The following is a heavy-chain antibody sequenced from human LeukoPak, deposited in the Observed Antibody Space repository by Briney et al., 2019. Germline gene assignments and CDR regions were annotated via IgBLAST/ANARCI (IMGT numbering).Heavy chain of an antibody. Sequence: PGGSLRLSCAASGFTFSSYWMSWVRQAPGKWLEWVDNIKQYGSEKYYVDSVKGRFTISRDNAKNSLYLQMNSLSAEDTAVYYCARSYRRWDQRFDYWGQGTLVTVSS. J-gene: IGHJ4*02. V-gene: IGHV3-7*01. CDR3: ARSYRRWDQRFDY. CDR2: IKQYGSEK. CDR1: GFTFSSYW. D-gene: IGHD1-26*01.